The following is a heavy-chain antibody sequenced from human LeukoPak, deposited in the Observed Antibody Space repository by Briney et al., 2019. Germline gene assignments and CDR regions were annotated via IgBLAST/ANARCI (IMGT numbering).Heavy chain of an antibody. CDR1: GFTFSSYG. CDR3: ARGSQLLWFGELSQYYFDY. CDR2: ISYDGSNK. V-gene: IGHV3-30*03. Sequence: GGSLRLSCAASGFTFSSYGMHWVRQAPGKGLEWVAVISYDGSNKYYADSVKGRFTISRDNSKNTLYLQMNSLRSDDTAVYYCARGSQLLWFGELSQYYFDYWGQGTLVTVSS. D-gene: IGHD3-10*01. J-gene: IGHJ4*02.